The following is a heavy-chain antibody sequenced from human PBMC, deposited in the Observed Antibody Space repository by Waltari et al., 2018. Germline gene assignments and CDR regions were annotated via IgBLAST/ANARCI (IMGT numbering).Heavy chain of an antibody. Sequence: QVQLVESGGGVVQPGRSLRLSCAASGFTFSSYGMHWVRQAPGKGLEWVAVISYDGSNKYDADCVKGRFTISRDNSKNTRYRQMNSLRAEDTAVYYCAKDRGYYGMDVWGQGTTVTVAS. D-gene: IGHD3-10*01. V-gene: IGHV3-30*18. J-gene: IGHJ6*02. CDR1: GFTFSSYG. CDR2: ISYDGSNK. CDR3: AKDRGYYGMDV.